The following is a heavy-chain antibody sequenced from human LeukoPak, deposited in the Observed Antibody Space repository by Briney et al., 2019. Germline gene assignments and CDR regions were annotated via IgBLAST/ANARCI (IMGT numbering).Heavy chain of an antibody. CDR1: AYTFTSYD. V-gene: IGHV1-8*03. CDR3: ARASERSGSYEPRGFGY. J-gene: IGHJ4*02. D-gene: IGHD1-26*01. Sequence: ASVKLSCKASAYTFTSYDINWVRQATGQGLEWMGWMNPNSGNTGYAQKFQGRVTITRDTSISTAYMELSSLTSEDTAVYYCARASERSGSYEPRGFGYWGQGTLVTVSS. CDR2: MNPNSGNT.